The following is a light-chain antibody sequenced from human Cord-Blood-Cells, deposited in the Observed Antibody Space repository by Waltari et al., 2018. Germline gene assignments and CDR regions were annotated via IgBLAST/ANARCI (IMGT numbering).Light chain of an antibody. V-gene: IGKV2-28*01. J-gene: IGKJ3*01. CDR1: QSLLHSNGYNY. Sequence: DIVMTQSPLSLPVTPGEPASISCRSSQSLLHSNGYNYLDWYLQKPGQSPQLRIYLGSNLASGVPDRFSGSGSGTDFTLKSSRVEAEDVGVYYCMQALQTIFTFGPGTKVDIK. CDR3: MQALQTIFT. CDR2: LGS.